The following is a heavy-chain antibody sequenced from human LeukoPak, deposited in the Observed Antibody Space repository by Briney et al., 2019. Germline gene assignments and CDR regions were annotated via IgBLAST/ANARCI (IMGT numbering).Heavy chain of an antibody. CDR3: ARVQSSSGLDY. CDR2: ISYDGSNK. CDR1: GFTFSSYA. D-gene: IGHD6-6*01. V-gene: IGHV3-30*01. J-gene: IGHJ4*02. Sequence: PGRSLRLSCAASGFTFSSYAMHWVRQAPGKGLEGGAVISYDGSNKYYADSVKGRFTISRDNSKNTLYLQMNSLRAEDTAVYYCARVQSSSGLDYWGQGTLVTVSS.